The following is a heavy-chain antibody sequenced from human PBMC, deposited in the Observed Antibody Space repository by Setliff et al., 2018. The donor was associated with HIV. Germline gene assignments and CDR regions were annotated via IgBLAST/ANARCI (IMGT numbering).Heavy chain of an antibody. CDR1: GFTFNTYA. D-gene: IGHD3-10*01. J-gene: IGHJ1*01. V-gene: IGHV3-9*01. Sequence: PGGSLRLSCAASGFTFNTYAVHWVRQVPGKGLEWVSGISWNGETKGYADSVKGRFAISRDNARNSLYLQMNSLRPEDTAFYYCVKALMVQGVSLQYFQYWGQGTLVTVSS. CDR2: ISWNGETK. CDR3: VKALMVQGVSLQYFQY.